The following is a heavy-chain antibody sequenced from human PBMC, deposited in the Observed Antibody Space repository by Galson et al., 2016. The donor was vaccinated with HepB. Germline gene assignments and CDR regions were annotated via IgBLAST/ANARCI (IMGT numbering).Heavy chain of an antibody. CDR1: AYTFTNYA. CDR3: ARGFRRGRAVAFGF. D-gene: IGHD6-19*01. Sequence: SVKVSCKASAYTFTNYAIHWVRQAPGQGLEWMGWISGYDGSTKSAQKFQDRVSMTIDTSTNTAYMELRSLRSDDTAMYFCARGFRRGRAVAFGFWGQGTLVTVSS. J-gene: IGHJ4*02. CDR2: ISGYDGST. V-gene: IGHV1-18*01.